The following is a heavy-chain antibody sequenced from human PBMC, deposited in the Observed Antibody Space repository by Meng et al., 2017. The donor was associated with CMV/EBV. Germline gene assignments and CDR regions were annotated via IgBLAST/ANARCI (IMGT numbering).Heavy chain of an antibody. CDR1: GFTFSSYW. CDR3: ARGVKSGYSVYDLAVYYFDY. CDR2: IKQDGSEK. Sequence: GESLKISCAASGFTFSSYWMSWVRPAPGKGPEWVANIKQDGSEKYYVDSVKGRFTISRDNAKNSLYLQMNSLRAEDTAVYYCARGVKSGYSVYDLAVYYFDYWGQGTLVTVSS. V-gene: IGHV3-7*01. D-gene: IGHD5/OR15-5a*01. J-gene: IGHJ4*02.